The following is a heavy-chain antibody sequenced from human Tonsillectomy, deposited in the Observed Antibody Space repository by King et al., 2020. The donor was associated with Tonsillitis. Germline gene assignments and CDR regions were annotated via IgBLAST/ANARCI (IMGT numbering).Heavy chain of an antibody. CDR3: VRLTWGSSWTVFDY. V-gene: IGHV4-59*01. J-gene: IGHJ4*02. CDR1: GGSMNGYY. Sequence: LQLQESGPGLVKPSETLSLTCTVSGGSMNGYYWSWIRQSPGKGLAWIGNIHYSGSTNYSPSLKSRITISVDTSQRQFSLKMRTVTAADAAVYYCVRLTWGSSWTVFDYWGQGTLVTVSS. CDR2: IHYSGST. D-gene: IGHD6-13*01.